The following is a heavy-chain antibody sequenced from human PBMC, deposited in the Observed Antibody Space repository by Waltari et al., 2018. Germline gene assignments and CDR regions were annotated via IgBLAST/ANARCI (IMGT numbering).Heavy chain of an antibody. CDR2: IHTGGGYT. V-gene: IGHV3-11*06. D-gene: IGHD2-21*02. CDR1: GFAFSGFH. J-gene: IGHJ4*01. CDR3: ARDLTAIRAFDY. Sequence: QVQLVESGGGLVKPGGSLRRSCVASGFAFSGFHMNWVRQAPGKGLQWVSFIHTGGGYTNYADSVKGRFTISRDDAKNSVYLQMNSLSADDTAVYFCARDLTAIRAFDYWGHGILVTVSS.